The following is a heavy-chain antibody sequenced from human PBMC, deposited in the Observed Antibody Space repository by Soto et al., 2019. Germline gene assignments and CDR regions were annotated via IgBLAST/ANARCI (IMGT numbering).Heavy chain of an antibody. CDR3: AGGPRIGYSNTGLDY. Sequence: IRCPRQYPKQVLEWMGGIIPIFGTANYAQKFQGRVTITADESTSTAYMELSSLRSEDTAVYYCAGGPRIGYSNTGLDYLVHGTLVPV. CDR2: IIPIFGTA. J-gene: IGHJ4*01. D-gene: IGHD5-18*01. V-gene: IGHV1-69*01.